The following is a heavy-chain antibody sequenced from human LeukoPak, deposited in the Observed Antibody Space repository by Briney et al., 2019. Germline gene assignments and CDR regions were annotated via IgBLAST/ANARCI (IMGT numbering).Heavy chain of an antibody. Sequence: PGGSLRLSCAASGFTFSSYAMSWVRQAPGKGLEWVANINEDGSGKYYVDSVKGRFTISRDNAENSLYLQMNSLRAEDTAVYHCARDRGHGYFDPWGQGTLVSVSS. CDR3: ARDRGHGYFDP. CDR2: INEDGSGK. D-gene: IGHD3-10*01. V-gene: IGHV3-7*01. CDR1: GFTFSSYA. J-gene: IGHJ5*02.